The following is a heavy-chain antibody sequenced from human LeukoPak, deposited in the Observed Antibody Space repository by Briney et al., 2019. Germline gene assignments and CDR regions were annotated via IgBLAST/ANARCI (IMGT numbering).Heavy chain of an antibody. V-gene: IGHV3-30*04. CDR3: AKGFGSSGDYYYYGMDV. D-gene: IGHD3-16*01. J-gene: IGHJ6*02. CDR2: ISYDGSNK. Sequence: GGSLRLSCAASGFTFSSYAMHWVRQAPGKGLEWVAVISYDGSNKYYADSVKGRFTISRDNSKNTLYLQMNSLRAEDTAVYYCAKGFGSSGDYYYYGMDVWGQGTTVTVSS. CDR1: GFTFSSYA.